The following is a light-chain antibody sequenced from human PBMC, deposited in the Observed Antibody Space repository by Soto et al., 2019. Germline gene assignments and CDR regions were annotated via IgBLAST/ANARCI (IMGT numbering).Light chain of an antibody. CDR2: TAS. CDR1: QSISTY. CDR3: QQSYNTPQT. V-gene: IGKV1-39*01. J-gene: IGKJ1*01. Sequence: IQMTQSPPSLSASVEDRVTITCRASQSISTYLNWYQQKPGQAPKLLIYTASTLPSGVPSRFSGSRPGTNFTLTISSLQPEDFATYYCQQSYNTPQTFGQGTKVDIK.